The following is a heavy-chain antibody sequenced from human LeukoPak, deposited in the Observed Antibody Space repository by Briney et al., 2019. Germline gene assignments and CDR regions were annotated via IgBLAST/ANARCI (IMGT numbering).Heavy chain of an antibody. V-gene: IGHV3-33*01. CDR1: GFTFSSYG. Sequence: GGSLRLSCAASGFTFSSYGMHWVRQAPGKGLEWVAVVWFDGSKKYSADSVKGRITISRDDSKNTLYLQMNSLRAEDTAVYYCAREGSAAGLFYWGQGTLVTVSS. CDR2: VWFDGSKK. CDR3: AREGSAAGLFY. J-gene: IGHJ4*02. D-gene: IGHD6-13*01.